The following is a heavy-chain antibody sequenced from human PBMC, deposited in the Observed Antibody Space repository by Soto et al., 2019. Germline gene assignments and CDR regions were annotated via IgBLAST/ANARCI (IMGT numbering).Heavy chain of an antibody. CDR1: GYTFTSYG. CDR3: ARDEQLELGPWFDP. Sequence: ASVKVSCTASGYTFTSYGISWVRQAPGQGLEWMGWISAYNGNTNYAQKLQGRVTMTTDTSTSTAHMELRSLRSDDTAVYYCARDEQLELGPWFDPWGQGTLVTVSS. D-gene: IGHD1-1*01. CDR2: ISAYNGNT. V-gene: IGHV1-18*01. J-gene: IGHJ5*02.